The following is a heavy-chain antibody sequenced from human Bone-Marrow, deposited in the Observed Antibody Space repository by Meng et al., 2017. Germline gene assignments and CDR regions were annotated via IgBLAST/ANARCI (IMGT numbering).Heavy chain of an antibody. Sequence: VQFVQSGAEVKKPGASMKVTCKASGYTFTNFAIHWVRQAPGQRLEWMGWVNAGNDNTKYSQKFQGRVTITRDASASTAYMDLSSLRSEDTAVYYCARLYYYDSSGYYYDPVDYFDYWGQGTLVTVPS. J-gene: IGHJ4*02. CDR3: ARLYYYDSSGYYYDPVDYFDY. D-gene: IGHD3-22*01. CDR2: VNAGNDNT. V-gene: IGHV1-3*01. CDR1: GYTFTNFA.